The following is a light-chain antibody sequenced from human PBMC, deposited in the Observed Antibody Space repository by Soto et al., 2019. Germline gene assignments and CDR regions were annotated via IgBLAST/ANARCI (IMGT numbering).Light chain of an antibody. CDR1: QSINRF. CDR3: QQSYSTPLT. J-gene: IGKJ4*01. Sequence: DIQMTQSPSSLSASVGDRVTITCRASQSINRFLNWYQQKPGKAPKLLIYAASSLQSGVPSRFSGSGSGTDFTLTISSLQPEDFATYYSQQSYSTPLTFGGGTKVDIK. V-gene: IGKV1-39*01. CDR2: AAS.